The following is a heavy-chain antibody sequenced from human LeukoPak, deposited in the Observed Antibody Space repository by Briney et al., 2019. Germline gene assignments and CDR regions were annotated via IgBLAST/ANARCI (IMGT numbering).Heavy chain of an antibody. CDR2: IKQDGSEK. V-gene: IGHV3-7*01. CDR3: ARARYNNGLDY. CDR1: GFTFSHYW. Sequence: GGSLRLSCAASGFTFSHYWMTWVRQAPGKGLEWVANIKQDGSEKYYVDSVKGRFTISRDNAKNSLYLQMNSLRAEDTAVYYCARARYNNGLDYWGQGTLVTASS. J-gene: IGHJ4*02. D-gene: IGHD1-14*01.